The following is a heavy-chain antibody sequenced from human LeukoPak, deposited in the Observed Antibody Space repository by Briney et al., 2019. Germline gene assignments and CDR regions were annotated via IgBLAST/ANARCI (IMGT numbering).Heavy chain of an antibody. CDR3: AKDGQNFNAMWDYFDS. CDR2: IGGGDT. V-gene: IGHV3-23*01. CDR1: GFTFSSYE. Sequence: GGSLRLSCAASGFTFSSYEMNWVRQAPGKGLEWVSGIGGGDTHYADSVKGRFTISRDNSKNTVELQMSSLRAEDTAVYYCAKDGQNFNAMWDYFDSWGRGTLVTVSS. J-gene: IGHJ4*02. D-gene: IGHD1-26*01.